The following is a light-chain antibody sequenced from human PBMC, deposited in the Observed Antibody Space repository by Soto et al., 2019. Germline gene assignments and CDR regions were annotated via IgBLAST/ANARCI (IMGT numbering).Light chain of an antibody. CDR2: DVS. CDR3: TSYTGTSTHVL. V-gene: IGLV2-14*01. J-gene: IGLJ2*01. Sequence: QSALAQPASVSGSPGQSITLSCTGTSNDVGTYNYVSWYQQHPGKAPKLMIYDVSNRPSGVSNRFSGSKSGNTASLTISGLQTEDEADYYCTSYTGTSTHVLFGGGTKLTVL. CDR1: SNDVGTYNY.